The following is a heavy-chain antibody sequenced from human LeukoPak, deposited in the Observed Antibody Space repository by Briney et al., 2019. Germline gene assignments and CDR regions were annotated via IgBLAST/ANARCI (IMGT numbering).Heavy chain of an antibody. Sequence: SETLSLTCAVYGGSFSGYYWSWIRQPPGKGLEWIGYIYYSGSTYYNPSLKSRVTISVDTSKNQFSLKLSSVTAADTAVYYCARDRRNNWFDPWGQGTLVTVSS. CDR1: GGSFSGYY. J-gene: IGHJ5*02. V-gene: IGHV4-34*09. CDR2: IYYSGST. CDR3: ARDRRNNWFDP.